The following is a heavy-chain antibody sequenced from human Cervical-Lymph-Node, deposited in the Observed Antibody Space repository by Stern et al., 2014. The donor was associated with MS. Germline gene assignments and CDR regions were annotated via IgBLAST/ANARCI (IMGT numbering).Heavy chain of an antibody. CDR1: SGSISSSTYC. Sequence: QLQLQESGPGLVKPSETLSLTCSVSSGSISSSTYCWGWIRQPPGKGLEWIGSLCDSGTTYYNPSLKNRVTISVDTSKNQFSLGLSSVTAADTAVYYCARLGGQWLLQPAYFLDYWGQGTLVTVSS. V-gene: IGHV4-39*01. CDR3: ARLGGQWLLQPAYFLDY. D-gene: IGHD6-19*01. CDR2: LCDSGTT. J-gene: IGHJ4*02.